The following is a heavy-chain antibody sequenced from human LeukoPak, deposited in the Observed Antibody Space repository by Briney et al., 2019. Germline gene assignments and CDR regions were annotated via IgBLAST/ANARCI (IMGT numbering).Heavy chain of an antibody. CDR2: ISGSGGIT. V-gene: IGHV3-23*01. CDR3: AKFYRLFYHFAY. D-gene: IGHD3-3*01. J-gene: IGHJ4*02. Sequence: GGSLRLSCAASGVTFSSYAMSWVRQAPGKGLEWGSAISGSGGITYSADSVRGRFTISRDNSQNTLYLQMNSPRAEDTALYYCAKFYRLFYHFAYWGQGTLVTVSS. CDR1: GVTFSSYA.